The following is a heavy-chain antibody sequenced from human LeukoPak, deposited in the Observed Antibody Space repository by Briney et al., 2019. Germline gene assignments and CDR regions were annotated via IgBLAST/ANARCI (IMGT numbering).Heavy chain of an antibody. CDR1: GFTFSAYA. Sequence: GGSLILSCAASGFTFSAYAVTWVRQAPGKGLEWGSTISETGDVTYYADSVKDRFTIFRDNSKSTLFLQMSRLRADDTAVYYCAKGTSHHWYWFDSWGRGALVTVSS. J-gene: IGHJ5*01. CDR3: AKGTSHHWYWFDS. D-gene: IGHD2-8*02. V-gene: IGHV3-23*01. CDR2: ISETGDVT.